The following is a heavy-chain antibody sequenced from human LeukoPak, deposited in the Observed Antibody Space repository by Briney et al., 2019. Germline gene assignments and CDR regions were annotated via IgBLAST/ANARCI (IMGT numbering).Heavy chain of an antibody. Sequence: GGSLRLSCDASGFTFNYYNMNWVRQAPGKGLEWVSSITGSSARPSYSDSIKGRFTISRDNAKNSLYLQLNSLRVEDTAVYYCKSGGAAPGSFDYWGQGTLVTVSP. J-gene: IGHJ4*02. CDR1: GFTFNYYN. D-gene: IGHD1-1*01. CDR3: KSGGAAPGSFDY. CDR2: ITGSSARP. V-gene: IGHV3-21*01.